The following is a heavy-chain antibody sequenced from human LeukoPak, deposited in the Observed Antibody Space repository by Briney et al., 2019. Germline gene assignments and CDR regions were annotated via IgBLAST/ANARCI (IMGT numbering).Heavy chain of an antibody. CDR2: INSDGSST. CDR1: RFTFSTYW. Sequence: PGGSLRLSCAASRFTFSTYWMHWVRQAPGKGLVWVSRINSDGSSTGYADSVKGRFTISRDNAKNSLYLQMNSLRAEDTAVYYCARRPGPAPYYDFWSGYYTGGGHLDYWGQGTLVTVSS. CDR3: ARRPGPAPYYDFWSGYYTGGGHLDY. V-gene: IGHV3-74*01. D-gene: IGHD3-3*01. J-gene: IGHJ4*02.